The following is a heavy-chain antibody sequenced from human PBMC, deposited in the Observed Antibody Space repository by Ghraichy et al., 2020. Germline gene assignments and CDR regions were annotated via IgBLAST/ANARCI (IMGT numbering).Heavy chain of an antibody. CDR1: GFTFSSYG. D-gene: IGHD4-17*01. CDR3: AKDHIGYGDYEAGYFDY. J-gene: IGHJ4*02. CDR2: IRYDGSNK. V-gene: IGHV3-30*02. Sequence: GGSLRLSCAASGFTFSSYGMHWVRQAPGKGLEWVAFIRYDGSNKYYADSVKGRFTISRDNSKNTLYLQMNSLRAEDTAVYYCAKDHIGYGDYEAGYFDYWGQGTLVTVSS.